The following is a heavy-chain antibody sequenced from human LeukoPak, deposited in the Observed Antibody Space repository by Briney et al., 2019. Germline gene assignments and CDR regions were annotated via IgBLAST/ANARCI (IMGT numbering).Heavy chain of an antibody. CDR1: GFTFSSYE. CDR3: ARYIVGATSWFDP. D-gene: IGHD1-26*01. CDR2: ISSSSSYI. Sequence: GGSLRLSCAASGFTFSSYEMNWVRQAPGKGLEWVSSISSSSSYIYYADSVKGRFTISRDNAKNSLYLQMNSLRAEDTAVYYCARYIVGATSWFDPWGQGTLVTVSS. V-gene: IGHV3-21*01. J-gene: IGHJ5*02.